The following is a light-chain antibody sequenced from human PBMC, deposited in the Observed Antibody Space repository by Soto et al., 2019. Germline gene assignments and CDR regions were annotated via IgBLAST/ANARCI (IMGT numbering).Light chain of an antibody. CDR2: GAS. CDR1: QSLNRN. CDR3: QHHHGWHPAFT. V-gene: IGKV3D-15*01. J-gene: IGKJ3*01. Sequence: EILMTQSPATLSVSPGERATLSCRASQSLNRNLAWYQQNPGQAPRLIIYGASTRASGIPARFSGSGSGTECTLTIISLRSEDIALCYCQHHHGWHPAFTCGSGTNEDL.